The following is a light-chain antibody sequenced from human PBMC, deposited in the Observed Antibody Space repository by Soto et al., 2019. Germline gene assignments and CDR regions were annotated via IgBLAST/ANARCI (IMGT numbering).Light chain of an antibody. CDR2: HTS. CDR3: QQYGTALYT. J-gene: IGKJ2*01. Sequence: ETVLTQSPGTLSLSPGERAILSCRASQSISNYLGWYQQKPGQAPRLLIYHTSRRATGIPDRFSRSGSGTDFTLTINRMEPEDFAVYYCQQYGTALYTFGQGTKLEIK. V-gene: IGKV3-20*01. CDR1: QSISNY.